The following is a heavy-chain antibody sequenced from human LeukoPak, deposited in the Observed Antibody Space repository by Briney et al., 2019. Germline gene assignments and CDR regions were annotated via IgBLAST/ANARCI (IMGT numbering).Heavy chain of an antibody. D-gene: IGHD5-18*01. CDR2: IIPIFGTA. CDR1: GGTFSSYA. V-gene: IGHV1-69*06. J-gene: IGHJ4*02. CDR3: ARGTAYSYGSFDY. Sequence: SVKVSCKASGGTFSSYAISCVRQAPGQGLEWMGGIIPIFGTANYAQKFQGRVTITADKSTSTAYMELSSLRSEDTAVYYCARGTAYSYGSFDYWGQGTLVTVSS.